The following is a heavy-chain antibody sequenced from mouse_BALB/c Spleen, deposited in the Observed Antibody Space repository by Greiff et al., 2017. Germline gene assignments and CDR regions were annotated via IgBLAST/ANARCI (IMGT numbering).Heavy chain of an antibody. CDR2: IWSGGST. V-gene: IGHV2-4-1*01. J-gene: IGHJ4*01. CDR1: GFSFTSYG. D-gene: IGHD2-14*01. Sequence: VKLMESGPGLVQPSQSLSITCTVSGFSFTSYGVHWVRQSPGKGLEWLGVIWSGGSTDYNAAFISRLSISKDNSKSQVFFKMNSLQADDTAIYYCARTYYRYERNAMDYWGQGTSVTVSS. CDR3: ARTYYRYERNAMDY.